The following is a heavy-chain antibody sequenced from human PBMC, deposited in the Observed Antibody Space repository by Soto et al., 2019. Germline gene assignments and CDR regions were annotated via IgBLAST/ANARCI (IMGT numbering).Heavy chain of an antibody. Sequence: SETLSLTCAVSSGSISSSNWWSWVRQPPGKGLEWIGEIYHSGSTNYNPSLKSRVTISVDKSKNQFSLKLSSVTAADTAVYYCARVPRWTTVTTRIYYMDVWGKGTTVTVSS. V-gene: IGHV4-4*02. CDR3: ARVPRWTTVTTRIYYMDV. CDR1: SGSISSSNW. D-gene: IGHD4-17*01. CDR2: IYHSGST. J-gene: IGHJ6*03.